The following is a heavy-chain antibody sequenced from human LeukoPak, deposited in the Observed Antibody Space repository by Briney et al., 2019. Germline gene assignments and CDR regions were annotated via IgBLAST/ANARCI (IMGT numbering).Heavy chain of an antibody. CDR1: GFTFSSYA. V-gene: IGHV3-23*01. CDR2: ISGSGGST. D-gene: IGHD3-16*02. J-gene: IGHJ4*02. Sequence: GGSLRLSCAASGFTFSSYAMSWVRQAPGKGLEWVSAISGSGGSTYYADSVKGRFTISRDNSKNTLYLQKNSLRAEGTAVYYCAKGRGNGRLVIVTFDYWGQGTLVTVSS. CDR3: AKGRGNGRLVIVTFDY.